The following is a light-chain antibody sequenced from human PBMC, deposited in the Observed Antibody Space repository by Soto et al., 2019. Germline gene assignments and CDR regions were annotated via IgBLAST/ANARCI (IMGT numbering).Light chain of an antibody. J-gene: IGKJ2*01. CDR3: LQYNTSPFT. CDR2: KAS. V-gene: IGKV1-5*03. Sequence: IQMTQSPSTLSASVGDRVTITCRASQSIGAWLAWYQQKPGKAPKVLMYKASNLESGVPSRFSGRGSGTEFILTISSLQPDDFATYFCLQYNTSPFTFGQGTRLEIK. CDR1: QSIGAW.